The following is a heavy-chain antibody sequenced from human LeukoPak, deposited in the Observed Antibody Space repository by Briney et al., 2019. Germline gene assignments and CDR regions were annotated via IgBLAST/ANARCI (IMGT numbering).Heavy chain of an antibody. CDR3: ARGGYNIWEYYFDY. CDR2: ISYSGST. Sequence: SETLSLTCAVSGGSISSGGYYWSWIRQPPGKGLEWIGYISYSGSTKYNPSLNSRVTMSVDTSKNQFSLNLSSVTAADTAVYYCARGGYNIWEYYFDYWGQGILVTASS. D-gene: IGHD5-24*01. J-gene: IGHJ4*02. CDR1: GGSISSGGYY. V-gene: IGHV4-61*08.